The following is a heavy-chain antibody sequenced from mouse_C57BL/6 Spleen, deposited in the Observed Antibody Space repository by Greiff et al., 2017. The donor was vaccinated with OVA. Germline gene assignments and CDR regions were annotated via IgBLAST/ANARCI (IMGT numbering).Heavy chain of an antibody. D-gene: IGHD1-1*01. CDR1: GFTFSSYA. Sequence: EVKLVESGGGLVKPGGSLKLSCAASGFTFSSYAMSWVRQTPEKRLEWVATISDGGSYTYYPDNVKGRFTISRDNAKNNLYLQMSHLKSEDTAMYYCARPGSSWGQGTLVTVSA. J-gene: IGHJ3*01. V-gene: IGHV5-4*03. CDR2: ISDGGSYT. CDR3: ARPGSS.